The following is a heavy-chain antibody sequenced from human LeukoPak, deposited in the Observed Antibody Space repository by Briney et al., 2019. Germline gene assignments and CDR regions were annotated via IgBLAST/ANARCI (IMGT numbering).Heavy chain of an antibody. CDR2: LIGSSGST. CDR1: GFTSTNYA. Sequence: PGGSLRLSCAASGFTSTNYAMNWVRQAPGKGLEWVSVLIGSSGSTDYADSVKGRFTISRDNSKNTLYLQMNSLRAEDTAVYYCARAFGGYNLLFDYWGQGTLVTVSS. D-gene: IGHD5-24*01. V-gene: IGHV3-23*01. J-gene: IGHJ4*02. CDR3: ARAFGGYNLLFDY.